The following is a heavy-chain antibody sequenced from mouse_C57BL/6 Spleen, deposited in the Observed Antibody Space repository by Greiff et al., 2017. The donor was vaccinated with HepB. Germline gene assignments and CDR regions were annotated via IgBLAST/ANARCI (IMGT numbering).Heavy chain of an antibody. CDR3: ARGTPVVGCAMDY. J-gene: IGHJ4*01. V-gene: IGHV1-20*01. CDR2: INPYNGDT. Sequence: VQLKESGPELVKPGDSVKISCKASGYSFTGYFMNWVMQSHGKSLEWIGRINPYNGDTFYNQKFKGKATLTVDKSSSTAHMELRSLTSEDSAVYYCARGTPVVGCAMDYWGQGTSVTVSS. D-gene: IGHD1-1*01. CDR1: GYSFTGYF.